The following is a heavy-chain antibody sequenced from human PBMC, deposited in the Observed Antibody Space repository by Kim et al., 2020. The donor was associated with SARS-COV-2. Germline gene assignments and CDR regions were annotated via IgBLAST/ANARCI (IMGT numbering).Heavy chain of an antibody. Sequence: GGSLRLSCAASGFTFSSYEMNWVRQAPGKGLEWVSYISSSGSTIYYSDSVKGRFTISRDNAKNSLYLQMNSLRAEDTAVYYCARGLRYRTDYWGQGTLVTVSS. J-gene: IGHJ4*02. D-gene: IGHD1-1*01. CDR1: GFTFSSYE. CDR3: ARGLRYRTDY. CDR2: ISSSGSTI. V-gene: IGHV3-48*03.